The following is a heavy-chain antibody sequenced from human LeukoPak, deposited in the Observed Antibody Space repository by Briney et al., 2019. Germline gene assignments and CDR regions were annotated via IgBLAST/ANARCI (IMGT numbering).Heavy chain of an antibody. CDR2: IYPRDGST. J-gene: IGHJ4*02. Sequence: ASVKVSCKASGYTFTSNYIHWVRQAPGQGLEWMGMIYPRDGSTSYAQKFQGRVTITADESTSTAYMELSSLRSEDTAVYYCARASWGSSSWYSYYFDYWGQGTLVTVSS. CDR1: GYTFTSNY. CDR3: ARASWGSSSWYSYYFDY. V-gene: IGHV1-46*01. D-gene: IGHD6-13*01.